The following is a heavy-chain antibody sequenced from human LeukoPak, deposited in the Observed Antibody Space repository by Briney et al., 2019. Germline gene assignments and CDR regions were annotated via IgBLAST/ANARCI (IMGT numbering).Heavy chain of an antibody. CDR2: VSTDGIGT. J-gene: IGHJ4*02. Sequence: GGSLRLSCVASDFGSHHMHWVRQAPGTGLVWVSRVSTDGIGTAYADSVKGRFTISRDNAKNTVYLQMNSLRAEDTAVYYCARGGYSSGLDYSGQGSLVTVSS. CDR1: DFGSHH. V-gene: IGHV3-74*01. D-gene: IGHD6-19*01. CDR3: ARGGYSSGLDY.